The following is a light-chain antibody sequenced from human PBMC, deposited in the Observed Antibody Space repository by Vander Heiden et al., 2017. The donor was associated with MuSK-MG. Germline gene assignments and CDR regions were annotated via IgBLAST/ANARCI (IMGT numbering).Light chain of an antibody. Sequence: QSALTQPASVSGSPGQSITISCTGTRSDVGGYNYVSWYQQHPGQAPKLMIYDVSNRPSGVSNRFSGSKSGNTASLTISGLQAEDEADYYCSSYTSSSTFYVFGTGTKVTVL. J-gene: IGLJ1*01. CDR2: DVS. CDR1: RSDVGGYNY. CDR3: SSYTSSSTFYV. V-gene: IGLV2-14*01.